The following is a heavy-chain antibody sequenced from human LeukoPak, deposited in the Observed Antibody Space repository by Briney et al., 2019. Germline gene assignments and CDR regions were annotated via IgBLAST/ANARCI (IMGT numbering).Heavy chain of an antibody. Sequence: PSETLSLTCSVSAGSVSFYYWSWIRQPAGKGLGWIGRVYSSGYTDYNPSLKSRLTMSVDTSKNQFSLKLSSVTAADTAVYYCARGKSLDSWGQGTLVTVSS. CDR3: ARGKSLDS. V-gene: IGHV4-4*07. CDR1: AGSVSFYY. CDR2: VYSSGYT. J-gene: IGHJ4*02.